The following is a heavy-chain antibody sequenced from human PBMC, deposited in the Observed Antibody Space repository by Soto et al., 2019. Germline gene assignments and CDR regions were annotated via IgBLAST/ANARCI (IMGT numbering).Heavy chain of an antibody. J-gene: IGHJ4*02. CDR1: GGSFSGYY. CDR3: ARVWPSLLWFGERYFDY. D-gene: IGHD3-10*01. Sequence: PSETLSLTCAVYGGSFSGYYWSWIRQPPGKGLEWIGEINHSGSTNYNPSLKSRVTISVDTSKNQFSLKLSSVTAADTAVYYCARVWPSLLWFGERYFDYWGQGTLVTVSS. V-gene: IGHV4-34*01. CDR2: INHSGST.